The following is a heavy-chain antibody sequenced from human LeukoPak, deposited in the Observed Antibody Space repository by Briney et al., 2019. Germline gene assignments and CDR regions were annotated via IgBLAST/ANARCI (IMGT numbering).Heavy chain of an antibody. CDR3: ARGIGDRFRLQHVIDY. J-gene: IGHJ4*02. V-gene: IGHV1-46*01. Sequence: ASVKVSCKASGYTFTSYYMHWVRQAPGQGLEWMGIINPSGGSTSYAQKFQGRVTMTRDMSTSTVYMELSSLRSEDTAVYYCARGIGDRFRLQHVIDYWGQGTLVTVSS. CDR2: INPSGGST. CDR1: GYTFTSYY. D-gene: IGHD2-21*02.